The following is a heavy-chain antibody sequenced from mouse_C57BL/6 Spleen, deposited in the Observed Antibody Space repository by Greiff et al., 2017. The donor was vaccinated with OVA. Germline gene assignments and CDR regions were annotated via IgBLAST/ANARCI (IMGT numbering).Heavy chain of an antibody. CDR1: GYSITSGYY. J-gene: IGHJ2*01. V-gene: IGHV3-6*01. Sequence: VQLKESGPGLVKPSKSLSLPCSVTGYSITSGYYWNWIRQFPGNKLEWMGYISYDGSNNYNPSLKNRISITRDTSKNQFFLKLNSVTTEDTATYYCARGDGPLFDYWGQGTTLTVSS. D-gene: IGHD2-3*01. CDR3: ARGDGPLFDY. CDR2: ISYDGSN.